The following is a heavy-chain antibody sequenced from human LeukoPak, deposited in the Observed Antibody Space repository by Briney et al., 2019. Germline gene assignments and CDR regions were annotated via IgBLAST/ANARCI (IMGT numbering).Heavy chain of an antibody. D-gene: IGHD3-10*01. Sequence: GSLRLSCAASGFTFSSYEMNWVRQAPGKGLEWVSYISSSGSTIYYADSVKGRFTISRDNAKNSLYLQMNSLRPEDTAVYYCAKDSKRWKTYYYEAGSYYFDYWGQGTRVTVSS. CDR2: ISSSGSTI. J-gene: IGHJ4*02. CDR1: GFTFSSYE. CDR3: AKDSKRWKTYYYEAGSYYFDY. V-gene: IGHV3-48*03.